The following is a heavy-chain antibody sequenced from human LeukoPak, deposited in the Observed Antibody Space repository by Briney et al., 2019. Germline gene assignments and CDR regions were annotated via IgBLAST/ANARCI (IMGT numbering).Heavy chain of an antibody. D-gene: IGHD1-1*01. CDR3: ARALTTLTYEGY. J-gene: IGHJ4*02. Sequence: GSLRLSCAASGFTLSSYTMHWIRQAPGKGLEWVSSISGSNSYIFYADSVKGRFTVSRDNAKDSLYLQMNSLRAEDTAVYYCARALTTLTYEGYWGQGTLVTVSS. CDR1: GFTLSSYT. V-gene: IGHV3-21*01. CDR2: ISGSNSYI.